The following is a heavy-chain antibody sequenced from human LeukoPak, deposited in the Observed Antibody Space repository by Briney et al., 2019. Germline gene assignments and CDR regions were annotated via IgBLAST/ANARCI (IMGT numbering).Heavy chain of an antibody. V-gene: IGHV3-53*01. CDR1: GFTVSSNY. Sequence: GGSLRLSCAASGFTVSSNYMSRVRQAPGKGLEWVSVIYSGGSTYYADSVKGRFTISRDNSKNTLYLQMNSLRAEDTAVYYCARADSSWYPYFDYWGQGTLVTVSS. J-gene: IGHJ4*02. D-gene: IGHD6-13*01. CDR2: IYSGGST. CDR3: ARADSSWYPYFDY.